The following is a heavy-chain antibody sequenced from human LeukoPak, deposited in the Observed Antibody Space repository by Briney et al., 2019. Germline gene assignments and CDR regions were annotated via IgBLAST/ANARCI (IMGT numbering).Heavy chain of an antibody. CDR1: EFTFYDYG. J-gene: IGHJ6*02. CDR2: INWNGGST. CDR3: ARLGAMVRGVINYYYYGMDV. Sequence: GGSLRLSCAASEFTFYDYGMSGVRQAPGKGLECVSGINWNGGSTGYADSVKGRFTISTDNAKNSLYLQMNSLRAEDTALYHCARLGAMVRGVINYYYYGMDVWGQGTTVTVSS. D-gene: IGHD3-10*01. V-gene: IGHV3-20*01.